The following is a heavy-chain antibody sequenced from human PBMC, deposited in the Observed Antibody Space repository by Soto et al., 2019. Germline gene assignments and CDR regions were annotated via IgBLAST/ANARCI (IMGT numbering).Heavy chain of an antibody. J-gene: IGHJ6*02. V-gene: IGHV4-31*03. Sequence: QVQLQESGPGLVKPSQTLSLTCTVSGGSISSGGYYWSWIRQHPGKGLEWIGYIYYSGSTYYNPSLKSRVTISVDTSKNQCSLKLSSVTAADTAVYYCARDGIYDFWSGYYAPYGMDVWGQGTTVTVSS. CDR1: GGSISSGGYY. D-gene: IGHD3-3*01. CDR3: ARDGIYDFWSGYYAPYGMDV. CDR2: IYYSGST.